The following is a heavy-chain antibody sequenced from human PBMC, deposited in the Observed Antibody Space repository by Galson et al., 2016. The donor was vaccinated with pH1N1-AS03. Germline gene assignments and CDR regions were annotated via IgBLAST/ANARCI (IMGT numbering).Heavy chain of an antibody. CDR1: GGSVSGYY. D-gene: IGHD2-2*01. Sequence: ETLSLPCTVSGGSVSGYYWSWIRQPPGKGLEWIGYIYYKGSTTYTPSLKSRVTISVDTSKNHFSLKLTSVTAADTAVYYCARVTGFYQISALNIWGQGTMVTVSS. V-gene: IGHV4-59*02. CDR3: ARVTGFYQISALNI. J-gene: IGHJ3*02. CDR2: IYYKGST.